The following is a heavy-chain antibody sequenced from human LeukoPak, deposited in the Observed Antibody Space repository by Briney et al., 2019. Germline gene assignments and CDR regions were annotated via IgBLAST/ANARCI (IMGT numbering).Heavy chain of an antibody. CDR2: INASNGNT. V-gene: IGHV1-3*01. CDR1: GYTFNSYA. J-gene: IGHJ4*02. D-gene: IGHD3-10*01. Sequence: ASVKVSCKASGYTFNSYALHWVRQAPGQRLEWMGWINASNGNTKYSQKFQGRVTITRDTSASTVYMELSSLRSEDTAVYYCVRDRGGRGSTFDYWGQGTLVTVSS. CDR3: VRDRGGRGSTFDY.